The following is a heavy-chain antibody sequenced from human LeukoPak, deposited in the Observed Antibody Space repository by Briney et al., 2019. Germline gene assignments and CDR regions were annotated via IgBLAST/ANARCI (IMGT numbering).Heavy chain of an antibody. CDR3: ARLSSSSWYIAFDI. J-gene: IGHJ3*02. Sequence: SETLSLTCTVSGGSISSSSYYWGWIRQPPGKGQEWIGSIYYSGSTYYNPSLKSRVTISVDTSKNQFSLKLSSVTAADTAVYYCARLSSSSWYIAFDIWGQGTMVTVSS. V-gene: IGHV4-39*01. D-gene: IGHD6-13*01. CDR1: GGSISSSSYY. CDR2: IYYSGST.